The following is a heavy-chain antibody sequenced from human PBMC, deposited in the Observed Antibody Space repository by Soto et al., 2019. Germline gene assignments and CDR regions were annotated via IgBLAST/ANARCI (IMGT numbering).Heavy chain of an antibody. CDR2: IWYDGSNK. CDR1: GFPFSSYG. J-gene: IGHJ4*02. Sequence: QVQLVESGGGVVQPGRSLRLSCAASGFPFSSYGMHWVRQAPGKGLEWVAVIWYDGSNKYYADSVKGRFTISRDNSKNTLYMQMNSLRAEDTAVYYCAREGFSPTYFDYWGQGTLVTVSS. CDR3: AREGFSPTYFDY. V-gene: IGHV3-33*01.